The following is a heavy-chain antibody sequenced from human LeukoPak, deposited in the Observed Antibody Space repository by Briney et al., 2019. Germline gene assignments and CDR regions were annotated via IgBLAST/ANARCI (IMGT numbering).Heavy chain of an antibody. CDR1: GFTFSNYN. Sequence: PGGSLRLSCAASGFTFSNYNMNWVRQAPGKGLEWVSYISSRGSYTYYADSVKGRFTISRDNAKNSLYLQMNSLRAEDTAVYYCARIDASDIWGQGTMVTVSS. J-gene: IGHJ3*02. CDR3: ARIDASDI. V-gene: IGHV3-21*06. CDR2: ISSRGSYT.